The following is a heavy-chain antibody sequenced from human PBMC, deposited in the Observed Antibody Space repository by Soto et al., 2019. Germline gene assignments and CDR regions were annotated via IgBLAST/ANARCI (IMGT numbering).Heavy chain of an antibody. V-gene: IGHV3-11*01. CDR1: GFTFTDYY. J-gene: IGHJ5*02. D-gene: IGHD2-21*02. CDR2: ISSSGSTI. Sequence: VGSLRLSCAASGFTFTDYYMTWIRQAPGKGLEWVSYISSSGSTIYYADSVKGRFTISRDNAKNSLYLQMNSLRAEDTAVYYCARVLVFYGGFDPWGQGTLVTVSS. CDR3: ARVLVFYGGFDP.